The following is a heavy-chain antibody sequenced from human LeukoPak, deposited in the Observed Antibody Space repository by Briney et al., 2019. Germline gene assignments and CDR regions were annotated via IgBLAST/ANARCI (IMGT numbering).Heavy chain of an antibody. V-gene: IGHV4-59*01. CDR1: GGSISTYY. Sequence: SETLSLTCTVSGGSISTYYWSWIRQPPGKGLEWIGYIYYSGSTNYNPSLKSRVTISVNTTKNQFSLKLSSVTTADTAVYYYTRDYGDYPFWYFDLWGRGTLVTVSS. CDR3: TRDYGDYPFWYFDL. CDR2: IYYSGST. J-gene: IGHJ2*01. D-gene: IGHD4-17*01.